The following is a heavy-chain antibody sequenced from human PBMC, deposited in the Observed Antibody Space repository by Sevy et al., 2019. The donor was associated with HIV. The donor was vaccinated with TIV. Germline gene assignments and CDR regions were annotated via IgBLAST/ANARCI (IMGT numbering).Heavy chain of an antibody. CDR3: ARRAGNWDYFDY. J-gene: IGHJ4*02. D-gene: IGHD7-27*01. CDR2: ISGISTYT. CDR1: GFSFSDYY. Sequence: GGSLRLSCAASGFSFSDYYVSWIRQAPGKGLEWVSYISGISTYTNYAYSVKGRFTNSRDNAKNSMYLQLNSLRAEDTAVYYCARRAGNWDYFDYWGQGTLVTVSS. V-gene: IGHV3-11*06.